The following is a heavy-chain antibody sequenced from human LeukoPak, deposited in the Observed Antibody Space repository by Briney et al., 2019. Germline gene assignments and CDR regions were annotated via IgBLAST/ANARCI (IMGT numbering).Heavy chain of an antibody. D-gene: IGHD2-2*02. J-gene: IGHJ4*02. V-gene: IGHV3-33*01. CDR3: ATHCSSTSCYMY. Sequence: PGRSLRLSCAASGFTFNNYGMHWVRQAPGKGLEWVAVIWYDGSNKYYADSVKGRFTIPRDNPKNTLYLQMNSLRAEDTAVYYCATHCSSTSCYMYWGQGTLVTVSS. CDR1: GFTFNNYG. CDR2: IWYDGSNK.